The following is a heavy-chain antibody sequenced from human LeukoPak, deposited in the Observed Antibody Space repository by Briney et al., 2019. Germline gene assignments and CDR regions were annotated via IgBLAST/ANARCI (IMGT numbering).Heavy chain of an antibody. Sequence: PSETLSLTCTVSGASVSSYFWSWIRQSPEKGLEWIGYVYHSGSSNSNPSLQSRVTISQDTSRNQVSLKMTSATAADTAVYYCAKLLGEEYWGQGTQVVVSS. V-gene: IGHV4-59*02. D-gene: IGHD6-6*01. CDR3: AKLLGEEY. CDR2: VYHSGSS. J-gene: IGHJ4*02. CDR1: GASVSSYF.